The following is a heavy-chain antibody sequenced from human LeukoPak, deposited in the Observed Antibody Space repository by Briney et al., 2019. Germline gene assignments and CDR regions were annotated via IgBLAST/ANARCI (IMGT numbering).Heavy chain of an antibody. Sequence: GGSLRLSCAASGFTFSSYGMHWVRQAPGKGLEWVAVISYDGSNKYYADSVKGRFTISRDNSKNTLYLQMNSLRAEDTAIYYCARQRMVDVWGKGTTVIVSS. J-gene: IGHJ6*04. CDR3: ARQRMVDV. CDR1: GFTFSSYG. D-gene: IGHD2-15*01. V-gene: IGHV3-30*03. CDR2: ISYDGSNK.